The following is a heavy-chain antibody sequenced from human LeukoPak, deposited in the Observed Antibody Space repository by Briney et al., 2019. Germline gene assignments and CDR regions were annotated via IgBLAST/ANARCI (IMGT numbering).Heavy chain of an antibody. D-gene: IGHD2-2*01. Sequence: ASVKVSCKASGYTFTSYGISWVRQAPGQGLEWMGWISAYNGNTNYAQKLQGRVTMTTDTSTSTAYMELRSLRSDDTAVYYCARDDLVVPAASFDYWGQGTLVTVSS. CDR3: ARDDLVVPAASFDY. CDR2: ISAYNGNT. CDR1: GYTFTSYG. J-gene: IGHJ4*02. V-gene: IGHV1-18*01.